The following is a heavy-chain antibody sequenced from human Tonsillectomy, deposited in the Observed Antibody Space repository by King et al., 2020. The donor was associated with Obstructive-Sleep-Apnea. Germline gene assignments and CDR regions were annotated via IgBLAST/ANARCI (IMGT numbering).Heavy chain of an antibody. Sequence: VQLVESGGGLVKPGGSLRLSCAASGFTFSSYSMNWVRQAPGKGLEWVSSISSSSSYIYYADSVKGRFTISRDNAKNSLYLQMNSLRAEDTAVYYCARDGGYYYGMDVWGQGTTVTVSS. D-gene: IGHD3-16*01. CDR1: GFTFSSYS. V-gene: IGHV3-21*01. CDR2: ISSSSSYI. CDR3: ARDGGYYYGMDV. J-gene: IGHJ6*02.